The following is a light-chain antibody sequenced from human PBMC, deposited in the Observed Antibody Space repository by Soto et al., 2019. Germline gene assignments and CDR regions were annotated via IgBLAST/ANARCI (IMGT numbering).Light chain of an antibody. J-gene: IGKJ1*01. CDR3: QQYNSYPWT. V-gene: IGKV1-5*03. CDR2: TAS. CDR1: QSISSW. Sequence: DIQMTQSPSTLAASVGDRVTITCRASQSISSWLAWYQQKPGTAPKLLIYTASTLESGVPSRFSGSVSGTEFTLTISSLQPDDFATYYCQQYNSYPWTFGQGNKVEIK.